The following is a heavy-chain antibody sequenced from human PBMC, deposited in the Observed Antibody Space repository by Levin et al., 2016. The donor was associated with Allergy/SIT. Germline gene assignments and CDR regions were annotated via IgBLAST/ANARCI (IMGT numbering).Heavy chain of an antibody. CDR1: GFTFSDYY. CDR2: ISSSGSTI. Sequence: GGSLRLSCAASGFTFSDYYMSWIRQAPGKGLEWVSYISSSGSTIYYADSVKGRFTISRDNAKNSLYLQMNSLRAEDTAVYYCARSSVSGQWLVWEAGFDYWGQGTLVTVSS. D-gene: IGHD6-19*01. V-gene: IGHV3-11*01. CDR3: ARSSVSGQWLVWEAGFDY. J-gene: IGHJ4*02.